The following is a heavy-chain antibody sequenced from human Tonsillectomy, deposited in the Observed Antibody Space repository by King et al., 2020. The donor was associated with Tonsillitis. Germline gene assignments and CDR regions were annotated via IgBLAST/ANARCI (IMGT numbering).Heavy chain of an antibody. Sequence: VQLLESGGGLVQPGGSLRLSCAASGFTFSSFAMSWVRQAPGKGLEWVSAISAGGGSTYHADSVKGRFTISRDNSKNTLYLQMKSLRAEDTAVYYCAKGELWTTTTYFDYWGQGTLVTVSS. V-gene: IGHV3-23*01. CDR2: ISAGGGST. CDR1: GFTFSSFA. CDR3: AKGELWTTTTYFDY. J-gene: IGHJ4*02. D-gene: IGHD1-7*01.